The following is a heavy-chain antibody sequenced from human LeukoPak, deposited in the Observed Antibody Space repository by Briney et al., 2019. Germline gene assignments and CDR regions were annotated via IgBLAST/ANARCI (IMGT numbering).Heavy chain of an antibody. V-gene: IGHV3-21*01. CDR2: ISSSSSYI. CDR1: GFTFSSYA. J-gene: IGHJ4*02. Sequence: SGGSLRLSCAASGFTFSSYAMSWVRQAPGKGLEWVSSISSSSSYIYYADSVRGRFTISRDNAKNSLYLQMNSLRAEDTAVYYCARGPSITGTTDYWGQGTLVTVSS. D-gene: IGHD1-20*01. CDR3: ARGPSITGTTDY.